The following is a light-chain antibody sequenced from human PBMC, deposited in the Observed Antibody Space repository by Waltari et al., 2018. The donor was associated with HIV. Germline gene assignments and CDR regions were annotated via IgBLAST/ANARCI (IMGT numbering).Light chain of an antibody. CDR2: DVD. V-gene: IGLV2-14*03. CDR3: MSYTSVATWV. CDR1: ADDLGAYNY. J-gene: IGLJ3*02. Sequence: QSALTQPASVSGSPGQSITVSCSGTADDLGAYNYVSWFQHHPDRAPKLIIYDVDKRPSGVSDRFSGSKSGNTASLSISGLQADDEANYFCMSYTSVATWVFGGGTTVTVL.